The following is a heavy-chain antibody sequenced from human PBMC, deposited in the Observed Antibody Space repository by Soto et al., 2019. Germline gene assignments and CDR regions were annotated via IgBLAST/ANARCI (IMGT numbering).Heavy chain of an antibody. V-gene: IGHV4-34*01. CDR3: ARGASTMVYYYGMDV. CDR1: GGSFSGYY. D-gene: IGHD3-10*01. J-gene: IGHJ6*02. CDR2: INHSGST. Sequence: QVQLQQWGAGLLKPSETLSLTCAVYGGSFSGYYWSWIRQPPGKGLEWIGEINHSGSTNYNPSLKSRVTISVDTSKNQLSLKLSSVTAADTAVYYCARGASTMVYYYGMDVWGQGTTVTVSS.